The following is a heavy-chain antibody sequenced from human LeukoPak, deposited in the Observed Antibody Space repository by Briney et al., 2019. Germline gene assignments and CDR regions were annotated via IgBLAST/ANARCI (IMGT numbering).Heavy chain of an antibody. CDR2: ISSSSSYI. Sequence: PGGSLRLSCAASGFTFSSYSMNWVRQAPGKGLEWVSSISSSSSYIYYADSVKGRFTISRDNAKNSLYLHMNSLRAEDTAAYYCARDLLYCSGGSCYNWGQGTLVTVSS. CDR3: ARDLLYCSGGSCYN. CDR1: GFTFSSYS. J-gene: IGHJ4*02. D-gene: IGHD2-15*01. V-gene: IGHV3-21*01.